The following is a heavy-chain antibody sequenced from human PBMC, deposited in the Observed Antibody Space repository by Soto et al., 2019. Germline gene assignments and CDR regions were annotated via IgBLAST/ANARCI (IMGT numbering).Heavy chain of an antibody. CDR3: AKVLSSGRSCYSTMDF. Sequence: GGSLRLSCAASGFIFSSYAMSWVRQAPGKGLEWVSAITGGDGSTYYADSVKGRFTISRDNSKNTLYLQMNRLRAEDTAVYYCAKVLSSGRSCYSTMDFWGQGSTVIGSS. J-gene: IGHJ6*02. V-gene: IGHV3-23*01. CDR1: GFIFSSYA. CDR2: ITGGDGST. D-gene: IGHD2-15*01.